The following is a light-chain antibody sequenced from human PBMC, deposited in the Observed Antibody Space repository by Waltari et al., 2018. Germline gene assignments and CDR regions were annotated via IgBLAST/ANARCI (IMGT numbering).Light chain of an antibody. CDR3: MIWHSSTWV. CDR2: YKSDSAR. J-gene: IGLJ3*02. V-gene: IGLV5-45*02. Sequence: QAVLTQPSSLSASPGASASLTCTLRSGINVGTYRIYWYQQKPGSPPQYLLRYKSDSARQQGSGVPGRFFGAKDASANAGILVISGLQADDEADYYCMIWHSSTWVFGGGTKLTVL. CDR1: SGINVGTYR.